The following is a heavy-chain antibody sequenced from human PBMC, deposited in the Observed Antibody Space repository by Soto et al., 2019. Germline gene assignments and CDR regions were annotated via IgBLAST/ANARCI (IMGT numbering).Heavy chain of an antibody. CDR1: GFTFSSYA. V-gene: IGHV3-23*01. CDR2: ISGSGGST. CDR3: ANEGWNYSPFDY. Sequence: GSLRLSCAASGFTFSSYAMSWVRQAPGKGLEWVSAISGSGGSTYYAGSVKGRFTISRDNSKNTLYLQMNSLRAEDTAVYYCANEGWNYSPFDYWGQGTLVTVSS. D-gene: IGHD1-7*01. J-gene: IGHJ4*02.